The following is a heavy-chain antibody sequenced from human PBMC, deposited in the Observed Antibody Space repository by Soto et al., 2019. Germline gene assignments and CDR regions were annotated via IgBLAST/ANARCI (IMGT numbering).Heavy chain of an antibody. D-gene: IGHD2-15*01. Sequence: GGSLRLSCAAPGFTFSKSSMNLVRQPPGKGLEWLSSISTNSNYIRYADSVKGRFTISRDNAKNSLSLQMMNLRADDTAMYYCATDTGDIEVVPATTWGRGTLVTVSS. J-gene: IGHJ4*02. CDR2: ISTNSNYI. CDR3: ATDTGDIEVVPATT. V-gene: IGHV3-21*04. CDR1: GFTFSKSS.